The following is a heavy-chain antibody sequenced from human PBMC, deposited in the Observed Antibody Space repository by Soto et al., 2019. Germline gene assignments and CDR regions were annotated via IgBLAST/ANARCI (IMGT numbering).Heavy chain of an antibody. V-gene: IGHV4-31*03. CDR2: IYYSGST. Sequence: SETRSLTCTVSGGSISSGGYYWSWIRQHPGKGLEWIGYIYYSGSTYYNPSLKSRVTISVDTSKNQFSLKLSSVTAADTAVYYCARASYDYVWGSYRLDVWGQGTTVTVSS. CDR3: ARASYDYVWGSYRLDV. CDR1: GGSISSGGYY. D-gene: IGHD3-16*02. J-gene: IGHJ6*02.